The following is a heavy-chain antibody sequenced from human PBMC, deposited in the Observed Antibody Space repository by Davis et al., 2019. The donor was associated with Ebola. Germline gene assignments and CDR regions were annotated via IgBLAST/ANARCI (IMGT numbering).Heavy chain of an antibody. CDR1: GFAFSTYG. CDR2: VSGSGGTT. Sequence: GGSLRLSCAASGFAFSTYGMGWVRQAPGRGLQWVSGVSGSGGTTYYADSVKGRFTISRDKSKNTLYLRMNSLRAEDTAVYYCAKDQLNGYGDFTSFDYWGQGTLVTVSS. J-gene: IGHJ4*02. D-gene: IGHD4-17*01. V-gene: IGHV3-23*01. CDR3: AKDQLNGYGDFTSFDY.